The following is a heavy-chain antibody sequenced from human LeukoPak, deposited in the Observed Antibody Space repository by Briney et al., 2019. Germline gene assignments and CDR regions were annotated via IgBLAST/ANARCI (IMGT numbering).Heavy chain of an antibody. Sequence: GGSLRLSCAASGFTFNNYAMNWVRQAPGKGLEWVSSISESGGTTDYADSVKGRFTISRDDSKNTLYLQMNSLRAEDTAVYYCARQWLVNGWGQGTLVTVS. CDR2: ISESGGTT. CDR1: GFTFNNYA. D-gene: IGHD6-19*01. V-gene: IGHV3-23*01. CDR3: ARQWLVNG. J-gene: IGHJ4*02.